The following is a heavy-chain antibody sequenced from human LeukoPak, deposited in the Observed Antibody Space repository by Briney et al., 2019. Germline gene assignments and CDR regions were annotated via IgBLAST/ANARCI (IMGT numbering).Heavy chain of an antibody. CDR3: ARLVVPAARYYFDY. V-gene: IGHV4-34*01. Sequence: SETLSLTCAVYGGSFSGYYWSWIRHPPGKGLEWIGEINHSGSTNYNPSLKSRVTISVETSKNQFSLKLSSVTAADTAVYYCARLVVPAARYYFDYWGQGTLVTVSS. CDR2: INHSGST. D-gene: IGHD2-2*01. CDR1: GGSFSGYY. J-gene: IGHJ4*02.